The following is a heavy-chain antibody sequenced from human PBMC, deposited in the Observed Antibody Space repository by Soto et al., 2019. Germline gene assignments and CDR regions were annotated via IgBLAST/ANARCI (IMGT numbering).Heavy chain of an antibody. J-gene: IGHJ6*04. V-gene: IGHV3-33*01. Sequence: PGGSLRLSCAASGFTFSSYGMHWVRQAPGKGLEWVAVIWYDGSNKYYADSVKGRFTIPRDNSKNTLYLQMNSLRAEDTAVYYCARDHTGLAAAGKLPQEQYYYYGMDVWGKGTTVTVSS. CDR2: IWYDGSNK. CDR3: ARDHTGLAAAGKLPQEQYYYYGMDV. CDR1: GFTFSSYG. D-gene: IGHD6-13*01.